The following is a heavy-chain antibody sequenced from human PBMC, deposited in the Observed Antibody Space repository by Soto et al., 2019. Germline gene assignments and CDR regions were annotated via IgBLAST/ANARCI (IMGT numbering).Heavy chain of an antibody. CDR3: AREGCRAQDYYDSSGSGPYYYYYYGMDV. CDR2: INPSGGST. CDR1: GYTFTSYY. D-gene: IGHD3-22*01. V-gene: IGHV1-46*01. Sequence: ASVKVSCKASGYTFTSYYMHWVRQAPGQGLEWMGIINPSGGSTSYAQKFQGRVTMTRDTSTSTVYMELSSLRSEDTAVYYCAREGCRAQDYYDSSGSGPYYYYYYGMDVWGQGTTVTVSS. J-gene: IGHJ6*02.